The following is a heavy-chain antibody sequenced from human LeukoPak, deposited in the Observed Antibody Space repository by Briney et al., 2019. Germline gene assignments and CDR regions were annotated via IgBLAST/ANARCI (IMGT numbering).Heavy chain of an antibody. Sequence: SETLSLTCTVSGGSISSSSYYWGWIRQPPGKGLEWIGSIYYSGSTYYNPSLKSRVTISVDTSKNQFSLKLSSVTAADTAVYYCARSAVAGYFDYWGREPWSPSPQ. J-gene: IGHJ4*02. V-gene: IGHV4-39*01. CDR2: IYYSGST. CDR1: GGSISSSSYY. D-gene: IGHD6-19*01. CDR3: ARSAVAGYFDY.